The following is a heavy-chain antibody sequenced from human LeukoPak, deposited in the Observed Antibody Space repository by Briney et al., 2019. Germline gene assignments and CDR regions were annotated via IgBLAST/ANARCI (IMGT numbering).Heavy chain of an antibody. Sequence: SGTLSLTCAVSGGSISSSNWWSWVRQPPGKGLGWIGEIYHSGSTNYNPSLKSRVTISVDKSKNQFSLKLSSVTAADTAVYYCARATTTMVRGVMYYFDYWGQGTLVTVSS. J-gene: IGHJ4*02. CDR1: GGSISSSNW. CDR2: IYHSGST. CDR3: ARATTTMVRGVMYYFDY. D-gene: IGHD3-10*01. V-gene: IGHV4-4*02.